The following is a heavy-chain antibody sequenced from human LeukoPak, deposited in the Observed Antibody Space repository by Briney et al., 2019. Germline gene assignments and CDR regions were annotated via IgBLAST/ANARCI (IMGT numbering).Heavy chain of an antibody. J-gene: IGHJ4*02. V-gene: IGHV3-74*01. CDR2: INSDGSST. CDR1: GFTFSSYW. CDR3: ARAGGSGSYYAY. D-gene: IGHD3-10*01. Sequence: GGSLRLSCAASGFTFSSYWMHWVRQVPGKGLVWVSRINSDGSSTSYADAVKGRFTISRDNAKNTLYLQMNSLRAEDTAVYYCARAGGSGSYYAYWGQGTLVTVSS.